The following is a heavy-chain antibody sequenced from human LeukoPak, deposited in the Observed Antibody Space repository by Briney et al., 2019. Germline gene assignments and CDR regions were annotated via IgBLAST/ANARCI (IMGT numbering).Heavy chain of an antibody. CDR1: GYTFTGYY. CDR2: INANSGGT. J-gene: IGHJ4*02. CDR3: ARVHASSPFDN. Sequence: ASVKVSCKASGYTFTGYYMHWVRQAPGQGLESMGWINANSGGTNFAQKFQARVTMTRDTSISTAYMELSRLRSDDTAVYYCARVHASSPFDNWGQGTLVTVSS. D-gene: IGHD6-6*01. V-gene: IGHV1-2*02.